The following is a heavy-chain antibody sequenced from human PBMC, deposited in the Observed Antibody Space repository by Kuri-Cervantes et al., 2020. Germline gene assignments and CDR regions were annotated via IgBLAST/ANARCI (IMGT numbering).Heavy chain of an antibody. D-gene: IGHD2-21*01. CDR2: ISGSGGST. V-gene: IGHV3-23*01. CDR3: ASEIPRYFDL. Sequence: GESLKPSCEASGFTFRSYVMSWIRQAPGTGLEWVSAISGSGGSTFYPDPVTGRFTLSRDNSKNTLYLQMNSLRAEDTAVYYCASEIPRYFDLWGRGTLVTVSS. CDR1: GFTFRSYV. J-gene: IGHJ2*01.